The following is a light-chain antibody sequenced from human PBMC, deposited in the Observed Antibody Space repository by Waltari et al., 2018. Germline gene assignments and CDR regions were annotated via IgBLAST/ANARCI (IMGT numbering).Light chain of an antibody. CDR2: SNN. CDR3: ASWDDSLIGPSVV. J-gene: IGLJ2*01. V-gene: IGLV1-44*01. CDR1: RSNIGVNT. Sequence: QSVLTQPPSASATPGQSVTISCYGIRSNIGVNTVIWYQQLPGTAPKLLIYSNNHRSSGVPDRFSGSKSGTSASLAISGLQFEDEAEYYCASWDDSLIGPSVVFGGGTKLTVL.